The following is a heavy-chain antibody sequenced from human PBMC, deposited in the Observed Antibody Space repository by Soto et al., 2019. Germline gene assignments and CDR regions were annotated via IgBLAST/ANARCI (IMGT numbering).Heavy chain of an antibody. Sequence: SETLSLTCTVSGGSISSYYWSWIRQPPGKGLEWIGYIYYSGSTNYNPTLKSRVTVSVDTSKNQFSLKLSSVTAADTAVYYCARGRPYCSSTSCYIYYFDYWGQGTLVTVSS. J-gene: IGHJ4*02. CDR1: GGSISSYY. CDR2: IYYSGST. D-gene: IGHD2-2*02. V-gene: IGHV4-59*01. CDR3: ARGRPYCSSTSCYIYYFDY.